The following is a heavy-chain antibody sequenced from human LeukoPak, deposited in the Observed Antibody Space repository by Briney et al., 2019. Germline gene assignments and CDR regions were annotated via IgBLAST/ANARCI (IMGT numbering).Heavy chain of an antibody. CDR2: INPSGGST. Sequence: APVKVSCKASGYTFTSYYMHWVRQAPGQGLEWMGIINPSGGSTSYAQKFQGRVTMTRDMSTSTVYMELSSLRSEDTAVYYCARGGGDHDYGDYVGYAFDIWGQGTMVTVSS. D-gene: IGHD4-17*01. CDR3: ARGGGDHDYGDYVGYAFDI. J-gene: IGHJ3*02. V-gene: IGHV1-46*01. CDR1: GYTFTSYY.